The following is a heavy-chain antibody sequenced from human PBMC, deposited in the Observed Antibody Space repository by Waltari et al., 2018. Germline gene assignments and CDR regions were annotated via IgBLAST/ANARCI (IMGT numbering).Heavy chain of an antibody. Sequence: QLQLXESGPGLVKPSETLSLTCTVSGGSISXXSYYWGWIRQPPGKGLEWIGSIYYSGSTYYNPSLKSRVTVSVDTSKNQFSLKLSSVTAADTAVYYCARDLSKVRGWFDPWGQGTLXXXSS. CDR3: ARDLSKVRGWFDP. D-gene: IGHD2-2*01. CDR1: GGSISXXSYY. J-gene: IGHJ5*02. V-gene: IGHV4-39*07. CDR2: IYYSGST.